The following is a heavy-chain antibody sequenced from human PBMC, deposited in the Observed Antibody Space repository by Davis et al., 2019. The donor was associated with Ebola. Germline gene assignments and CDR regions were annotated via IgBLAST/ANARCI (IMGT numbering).Heavy chain of an antibody. CDR2: IYTWGST. CDR1: GGSISGNNYY. J-gene: IGHJ6*02. V-gene: IGHV4-61*09. Sequence: PSETLSLTCTVSGGSISGNNYYWSWIRQPAGKGLEWIGHIYTWGSTNYNSSLQSRVTISFGPSNTQFSLKLSSVTAADTAVYYCACEKDYYYHGLDVWGQGTTVTVSS. D-gene: IGHD2-15*01. CDR3: ACEKDYYYHGLDV.